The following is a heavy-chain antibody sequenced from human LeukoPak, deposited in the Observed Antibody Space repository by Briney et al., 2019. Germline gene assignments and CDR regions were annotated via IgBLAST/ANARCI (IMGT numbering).Heavy chain of an antibody. D-gene: IGHD2-2*01. Sequence: SETLSLTCSVSGGAIGGYYWSWLRQPPGKGLEWLGFIFYSGSTKYNPSLESRVTISVDTSKNQFSLSLRSVNAADTAVYYCARVKYQPRDVLDIWGQGTLVTVSS. J-gene: IGHJ3*02. CDR2: IFYSGST. CDR3: ARVKYQPRDVLDI. CDR1: GGAIGGYY. V-gene: IGHV4-59*01.